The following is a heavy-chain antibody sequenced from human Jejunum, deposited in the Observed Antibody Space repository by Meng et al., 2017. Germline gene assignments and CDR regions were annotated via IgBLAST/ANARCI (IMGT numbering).Heavy chain of an antibody. CDR1: AVTVRDII. V-gene: IGHV3-73*01. CDR3: VNEAWWFDR. D-gene: IGHD2-15*01. J-gene: IGHJ4*02. CDR2: IRTKRVNYAT. Sequence: VQLRVWVVTPVGSLKPSCPASAVTVRDIIMQWARQASGKGLEWVGRIRTKRVNYATEYVASVEVQFTITRDDSTSKLFLQMNSLKSEATAVYYCVNEAWWFDRWGQGTLVTVSS.